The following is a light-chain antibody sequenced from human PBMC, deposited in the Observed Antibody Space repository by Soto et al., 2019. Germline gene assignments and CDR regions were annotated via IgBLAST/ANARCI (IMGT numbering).Light chain of an antibody. J-gene: IGKJ2*01. V-gene: IGKV3-20*01. CDR2: GSS. CDR3: QQYGSSPPYT. Sequence: EVVLTQSPGTLSLSPGERATLSCRASQSVSNNYLAWYQQKPGQSPKLLIFGSSDRATGTPDRFSGSGSGTDFTLTISSLETVYFAVDYCQQYGSSPPYTFGQGTKLEIK. CDR1: QSVSNNY.